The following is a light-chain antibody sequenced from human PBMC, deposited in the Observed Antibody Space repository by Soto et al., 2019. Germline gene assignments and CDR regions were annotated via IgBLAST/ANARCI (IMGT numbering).Light chain of an antibody. V-gene: IGKV3-20*01. CDR2: GAS. CDR1: QSVNGNY. CDR3: PQYGSSFRYT. J-gene: IGKJ2*01. Sequence: EIVLTQSPGTLSLSPGERATLSCRASQSVNGNYLTWYQQKPGQAPRLLIYGASSRATGIPDRFSGSGSGTDFTRTISRLEPEDFAVYYCPQYGSSFRYTFGQGTKLEIK.